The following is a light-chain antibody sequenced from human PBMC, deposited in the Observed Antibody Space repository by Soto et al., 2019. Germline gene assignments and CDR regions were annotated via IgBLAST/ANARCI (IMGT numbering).Light chain of an antibody. J-gene: IGLJ1*01. CDR3: TSYAGGNNV. Sequence: ALTQPPSASGSPGQSVTISCTGTSSDVGGYNYVSWYQQYPGKVPKLMVYEVNKRPSGVPDRFSGSKSGNTASLTVSGLQAEDEADYYCTSYAGGNNVFGTGTKVTVL. V-gene: IGLV2-8*01. CDR1: SSDVGGYNY. CDR2: EVN.